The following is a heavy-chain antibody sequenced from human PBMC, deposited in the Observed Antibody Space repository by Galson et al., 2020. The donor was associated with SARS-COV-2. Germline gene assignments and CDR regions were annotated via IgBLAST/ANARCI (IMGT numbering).Heavy chain of an antibody. V-gene: IGHV3-30*18. J-gene: IGHJ4*02. CDR3: AKGGSFDF. Sequence: TGGSLRLSCAGSGFTFNKYGLHWVRQAPGKGLEWLSLMTSDGSYIFYADSVKGRVSVSRDNSRNVMYLEMNSLRTEDTAVYYCAKGGSFDFWGQGTLVTVSS. CDR2: MTSDGSYI. D-gene: IGHD3-16*01. CDR1: GFTFNKYG.